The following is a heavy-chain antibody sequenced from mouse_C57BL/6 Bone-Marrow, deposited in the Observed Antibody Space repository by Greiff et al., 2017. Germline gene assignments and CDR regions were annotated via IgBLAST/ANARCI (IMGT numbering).Heavy chain of an antibody. J-gene: IGHJ4*01. CDR3: TRVHYGSSYYAMDY. CDR1: GFTFSSYA. V-gene: IGHV5-9-1*02. Sequence: EVKLVESGEGLVKPGGSLKLSCAASGFTFSSYAMSWVRQTPEKRLEWVAYISSGGDYIYYADTVTGRFTLSRDNARNTLYLQMSSLKSEDTAMYYCTRVHYGSSYYAMDYWGQGTSVTVSA. CDR2: ISSGGDYI. D-gene: IGHD1-1*01.